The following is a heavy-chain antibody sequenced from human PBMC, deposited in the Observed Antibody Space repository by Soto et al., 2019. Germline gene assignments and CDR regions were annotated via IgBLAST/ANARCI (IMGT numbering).Heavy chain of an antibody. CDR3: ARDEVWGTPRFYFRF. V-gene: IGHV3-33*01. CDR1: GFTFSSYG. D-gene: IGHD3-16*01. CDR2: IWQDGTTE. J-gene: IGHJ4*02. Sequence: QVQLRESGGGVGQPGRSLRISCEASGFTFSSYGMHWVRQAPGKGLEWVAVIWQDGTTEEYAESVKGRFKISRDDSKKMVFLELNNLQAEDTAVYYCARDEVWGTPRFYFRFWGQGIRVIVS.